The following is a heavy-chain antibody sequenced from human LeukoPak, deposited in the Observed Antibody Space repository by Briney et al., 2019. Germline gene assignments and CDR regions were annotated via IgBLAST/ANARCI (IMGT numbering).Heavy chain of an antibody. CDR1: GYIFTDYY. CDR2: INPNSGGT. Sequence: ASVKVSCKASGYIFTDYYMHWVRQAPGQELGWMGRINPNSGGTNYAQKFQGRVTMTRDTSISTAYMELSRLRSDDTAVYYCAREKGGIVGATGAFDIWGQGTMVTVSS. D-gene: IGHD1-26*01. J-gene: IGHJ3*02. V-gene: IGHV1-2*06. CDR3: AREKGGIVGATGAFDI.